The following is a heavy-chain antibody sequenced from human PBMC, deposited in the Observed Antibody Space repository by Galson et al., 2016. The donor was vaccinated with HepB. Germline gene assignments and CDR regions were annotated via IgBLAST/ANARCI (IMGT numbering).Heavy chain of an antibody. V-gene: IGHV3-30*04. J-gene: IGHJ6*02. CDR3: ARDQNRHYSSGWGYYYYGLDV. CDR2: ISYDGSHK. CDR1: GFTFSSYA. D-gene: IGHD6-19*01. Sequence: SLRLSCAASGFTFSSYAMHWVRPAPGKGLEWVAVISYDGSHKYYADSVKGRFTISRDNSKNTLYLQMNSLRAEDTAVYYCARDQNRHYSSGWGYYYYGLDVWGQGTTVTVSS.